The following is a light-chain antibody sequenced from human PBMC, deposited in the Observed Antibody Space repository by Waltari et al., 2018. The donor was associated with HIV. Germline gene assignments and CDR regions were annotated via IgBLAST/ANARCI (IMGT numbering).Light chain of an antibody. V-gene: IGKV3-15*01. CDR3: QQYNNWPLT. CDR1: QSVSST. J-gene: IGKJ4*01. Sequence: EIVMTQSPATLSVSPGERATLARRASQSVSSTLVWYQQKPGQAPRLLIYGASTRATGIPARFSGSGSGTEFTLTISSLQSEDFAVYYCQQYNNWPLTFGGVTKVEIK. CDR2: GAS.